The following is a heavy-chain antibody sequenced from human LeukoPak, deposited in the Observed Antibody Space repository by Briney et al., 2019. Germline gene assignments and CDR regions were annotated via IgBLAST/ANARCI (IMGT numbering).Heavy chain of an antibody. D-gene: IGHD5-18*01. Sequence: SVKVPCKASGGTFSSYAISWVRQAPGQGLEWMGGIIPIFGTANYAQKFQGRVTITADESTSTAYMELSSLRSEDTAVYYCARDGTIVDTAMVTIYYGMDVWGQGTTVTVSS. CDR3: ARDGTIVDTAMVTIYYGMDV. J-gene: IGHJ6*02. CDR1: GGTFSSYA. CDR2: IIPIFGTA. V-gene: IGHV1-69*13.